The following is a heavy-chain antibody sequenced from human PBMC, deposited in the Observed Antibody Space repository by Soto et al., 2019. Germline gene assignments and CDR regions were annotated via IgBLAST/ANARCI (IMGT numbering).Heavy chain of an antibody. CDR1: GYVFISYG. D-gene: IGHD3-10*01. Sequence: QVQLVQSGAEVKKPGASVKVSCKASGYVFISYGISWVRQAPGQGLEWMGWISRHNGNTNYAQKFQGRVIMTTDASSSTAYMELRSLSSDDTAVYYCVRDLDGSGSYYTDFWGQGTLVTVS. J-gene: IGHJ4*02. V-gene: IGHV1-18*04. CDR2: ISRHNGNT. CDR3: VRDLDGSGSYYTDF.